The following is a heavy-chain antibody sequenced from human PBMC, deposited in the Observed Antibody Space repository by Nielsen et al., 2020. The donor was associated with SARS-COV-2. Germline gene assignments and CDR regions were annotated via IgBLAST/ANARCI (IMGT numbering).Heavy chain of an antibody. CDR1: GGSFSGYR. Sequence: SETLSLTCAVYGGSFSGYRWTWVRQSPGKGLEWLGEINDSGTTNYNPPLTGRVSISQDASKRQLSLKLSSVTAADTALYFCARGIYDFLSGSDVSLNGLDVWDQGTTVTVSS. J-gene: IGHJ6*02. CDR2: INDSGTT. V-gene: IGHV4-34*01. D-gene: IGHD3-3*01. CDR3: ARGIYDFLSGSDVSLNGLDV.